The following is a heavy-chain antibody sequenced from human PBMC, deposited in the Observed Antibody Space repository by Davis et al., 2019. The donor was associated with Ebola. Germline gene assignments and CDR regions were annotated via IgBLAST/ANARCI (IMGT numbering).Heavy chain of an antibody. CDR2: IYYSGST. CDR3: ARDSRGDAFDI. J-gene: IGHJ3*02. Sequence: MPSETLSLTCTVSGGSVSSGSYYWSWIRQPPGKGLEWIGYIYYSGSTNYNPSLKSRVTISVDTSKNQFSLKLSSVTAADTAVYYCARDSRGDAFDIWGQGTMVTVSS. V-gene: IGHV4-61*01. CDR1: GGSVSSGSYY.